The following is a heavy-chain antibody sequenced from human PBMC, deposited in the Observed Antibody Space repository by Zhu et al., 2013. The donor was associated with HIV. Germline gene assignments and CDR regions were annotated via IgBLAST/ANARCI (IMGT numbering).Heavy chain of an antibody. CDR2: ISTTGSTR. J-gene: IGHJ4*02. D-gene: IGHD6-19*01. Sequence: VQLLESGGGLAQPGGSLRLSCAVSGFTFGSYEMMWVRQAPGKGLQWVSYISTTGSTRYYEDSVKGRFTISRDNAKNSLYLEMNSLRAEDTATYYCARWGFSSGRSFDYWGREPWSPSPQ. CDR1: GFTFGSYE. CDR3: ARWGFSSGRSFDY. V-gene: IGHV3-48*03.